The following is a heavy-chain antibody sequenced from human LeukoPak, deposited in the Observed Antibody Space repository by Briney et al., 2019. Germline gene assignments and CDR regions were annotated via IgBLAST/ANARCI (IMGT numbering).Heavy chain of an antibody. CDR1: GFTFSTYW. CDR3: VRDMGYYDKV. V-gene: IGHV3-74*01. D-gene: IGHD3-22*01. Sequence: GGSLRLSCAASGFTFSTYWMHWVRQAPGKGLVWVSRINSDGSSTDYADSVKGRFTISRDNAKNTLYLQMNSLRVEDTAVYYCVRDMGYYDKVWGQGTLVTVSS. J-gene: IGHJ4*02. CDR2: INSDGSST.